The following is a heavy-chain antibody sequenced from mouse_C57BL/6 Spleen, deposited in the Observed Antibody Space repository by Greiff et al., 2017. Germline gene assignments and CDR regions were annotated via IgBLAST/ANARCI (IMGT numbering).Heavy chain of an antibody. V-gene: IGHV1-15*01. CDR1: GYTFTDYE. CDR3: TRWAVVARYFDV. Sequence: QVQLQQSGAELVRPGASVTLSCKASGYTFTDYEMHWVKQTPVHGLEWIGAIDPDTGGTAYNQKFKGQAILTADKSSSTAYMELRSLTCEDSAVDYCTRWAVVARYFDVWGTGTTVTVSS. J-gene: IGHJ1*03. CDR2: IDPDTGGT. D-gene: IGHD1-1*01.